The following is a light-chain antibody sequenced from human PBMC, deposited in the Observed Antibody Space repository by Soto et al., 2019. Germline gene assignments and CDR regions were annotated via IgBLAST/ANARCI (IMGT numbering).Light chain of an antibody. Sequence: DIQMTQSPSTLSASVGDRVTLYCRASQSISSWLAWYQQKPGQAPKILIYKASSLESGVPSRFRGSGSGTECTLTISRLQSEDFEVYYCQQYNNWPKTFGQGTKV. CDR1: QSISSW. J-gene: IGKJ1*01. CDR2: KAS. V-gene: IGKV1-5*03. CDR3: QQYNNWPKT.